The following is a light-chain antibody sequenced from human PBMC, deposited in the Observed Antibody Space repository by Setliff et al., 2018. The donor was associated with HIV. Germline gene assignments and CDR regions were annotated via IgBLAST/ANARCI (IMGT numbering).Light chain of an antibody. V-gene: IGLV2-14*02. CDR3: SSSTASAPYV. Sequence: QSVLTQPPSVSGSPGQSIIISCTGTTSDIGSYNRVSWYQQRPGTAPKLIIYEVNKRPSGVSVRFSGSKSGNTASLTISGLQAEDEGDYCSSSTASAPYVFGTGTKVTVL. J-gene: IGLJ1*01. CDR2: EVN. CDR1: TSDIGSYNR.